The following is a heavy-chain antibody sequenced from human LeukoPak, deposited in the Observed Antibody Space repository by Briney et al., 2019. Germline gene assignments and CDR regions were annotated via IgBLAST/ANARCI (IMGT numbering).Heavy chain of an antibody. CDR2: FSAYNGNT. V-gene: IGHV1-18*01. D-gene: IGHD5-18*01. J-gene: IGHJ6*03. CDR3: ARDKVEQLWLEDYYYYYYMDV. CDR1: GYTFTNYG. Sequence: GASVKVSCKASGYTFTNYGFTWVRQAPGQGLEWMGWFSAYNGNTDYAQIFQGRVSMTRDISTSTAYMELRSLRSDDTAVYYCARDKVEQLWLEDYYYYYYMDVWGKGTTVTVSS.